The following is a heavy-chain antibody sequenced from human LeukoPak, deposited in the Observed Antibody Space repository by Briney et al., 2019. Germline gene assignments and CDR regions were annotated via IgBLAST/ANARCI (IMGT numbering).Heavy chain of an antibody. J-gene: IGHJ2*01. V-gene: IGHV3-30-3*01. CDR3: ARARLEEMATDRLYWYFDL. CDR1: GFTFSSYA. D-gene: IGHD5-24*01. CDR2: ISYDGSNK. Sequence: AGRSLRLSCAASGFTFSSYAMHWVRQAPGKGLEWVAVISYDGSNKYYADSVKGRFTISRDNSKNTLYLQMNSLGAEDTAVYYCARARLEEMATDRLYWYFDLWGRGTLVTVSS.